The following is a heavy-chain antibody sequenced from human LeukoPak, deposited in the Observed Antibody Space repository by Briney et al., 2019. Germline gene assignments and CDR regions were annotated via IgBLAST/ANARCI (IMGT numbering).Heavy chain of an antibody. CDR3: AREGGGARVKTGVTGHIQTDAFDI. D-gene: IGHD1-20*01. J-gene: IGHJ3*02. Sequence: SVKVSCKASGGTFSSYAISWVRQAPRQGLEWMGGIIPIFGTGNYAQKFQGRVTITADKSTSTAYMELSSLRSEDTAVYYCAREGGGARVKTGVTGHIQTDAFDIWGQGSMVTVSS. CDR1: GGTFSSYA. V-gene: IGHV1-69*06. CDR2: IIPIFGTG.